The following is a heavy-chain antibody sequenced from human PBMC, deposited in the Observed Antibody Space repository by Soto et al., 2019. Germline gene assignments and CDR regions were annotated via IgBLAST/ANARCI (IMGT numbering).Heavy chain of an antibody. CDR1: GYTFTSYG. V-gene: IGHV1-18*01. J-gene: IGHJ4*02. D-gene: IGHD3-9*01. Sequence: QVQLVQSGAEVKKPGASVKVSCKASGYTFTSYGISWVRQAPGQGLEWMGWTSAYNGNTNYAQKLQGRVTMTTDTSTSTAYMELRSLRSGDTAVYYCARSAYYDILTGYYNVMGYWGQGTLVTVSS. CDR3: ARSAYYDILTGYYNVMGY. CDR2: TSAYNGNT.